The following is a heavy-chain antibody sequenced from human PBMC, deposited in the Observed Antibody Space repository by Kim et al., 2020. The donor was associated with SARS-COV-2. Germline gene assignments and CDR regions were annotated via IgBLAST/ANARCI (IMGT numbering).Heavy chain of an antibody. CDR2: IYYSGST. J-gene: IGHJ4*02. CDR1: GGSISSSSYY. CDR3: ARVVQSGLFDY. D-gene: IGHD1-1*01. V-gene: IGHV4-39*07. Sequence: SETLSLTCTVSGGSISSSSYYWGWIRQPPGKGLEWIGSIYYSGSTYYNPSLKSRVTISVDTSKNQFSLKLSSVTAADTAVYYCARVVQSGLFDYWGQGTLVTVSS.